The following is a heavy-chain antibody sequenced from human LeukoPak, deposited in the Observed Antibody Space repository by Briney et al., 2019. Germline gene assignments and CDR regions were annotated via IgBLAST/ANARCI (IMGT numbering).Heavy chain of an antibody. J-gene: IGHJ4*02. CDR2: IIPIFGTA. CDR3: ARVEYYYDSSGRSRGYYFDY. V-gene: IGHV1-69*13. D-gene: IGHD3-22*01. CDR1: GGTFSSYA. Sequence: SVKVSCKASGGTFSSYAISWVRQAPGQGLEWMGGIIPIFGTASYAQKFQGRVTITADESTSTAYMELSSLRSEDTAVYYCARVEYYYDSSGRSRGYYFDYWGQGTLVSVSS.